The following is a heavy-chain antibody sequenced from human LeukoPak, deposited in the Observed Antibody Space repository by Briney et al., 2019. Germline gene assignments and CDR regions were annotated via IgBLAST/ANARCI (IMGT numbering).Heavy chain of an antibody. CDR2: IYYSGST. CDR3: ARDGSGYDYVYYNGMDV. V-gene: IGHV4-59*01. D-gene: IGHD5-12*01. J-gene: IGHJ6*02. CDR1: GGSISSYY. Sequence: SETLSLTCTVSGGSISSYYWSWIRQPPGKGLEWIGYIYYSGSTNYNPSLKSRVTISVGTSKSQFSLKLSSVTAADTAVYYCARDGSGYDYVYYNGMDVWGQGTTVTVSS.